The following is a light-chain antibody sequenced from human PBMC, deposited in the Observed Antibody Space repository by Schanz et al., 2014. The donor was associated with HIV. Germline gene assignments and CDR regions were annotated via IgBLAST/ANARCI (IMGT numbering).Light chain of an antibody. CDR1: QTVSSNS. CDR2: SAS. Sequence: EIVLTQSPVILSLSPGERATLSCRASQTVSSNSLGWYQQKRGQVPRLLIYSASRRANGIPDRFSGSGSGTDFTLTISRLEPEDFATYYCQQYHTKPYTFGQGTRLESK. CDR3: QQYHTKPYT. J-gene: IGKJ2*01. V-gene: IGKV3-20*01.